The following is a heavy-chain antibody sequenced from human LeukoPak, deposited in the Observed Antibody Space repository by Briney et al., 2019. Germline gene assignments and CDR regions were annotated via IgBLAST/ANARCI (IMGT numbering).Heavy chain of an antibody. D-gene: IGHD1-26*01. CDR3: AKDGRKTRYYFDY. CDR2: ISGSGGST. Sequence: TGGSLRLSCAASGFTFSSYAMSWVRQAPGKGLEWVSAISGSGGSTYYADSVKGRFTISRDNPKNTLYLQMNSLRAEDTAVYYCAKDGRKTRYYFDYWGQGTLVTVSS. J-gene: IGHJ4*02. V-gene: IGHV3-23*01. CDR1: GFTFSSYA.